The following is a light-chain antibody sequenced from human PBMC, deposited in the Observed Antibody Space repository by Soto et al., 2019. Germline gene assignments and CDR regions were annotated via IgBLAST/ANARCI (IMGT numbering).Light chain of an antibody. CDR3: TSYITSSTHV. Sequence: QSVLTQPPSVSGAPGQRVTISCTGSSSNIGTGYDVHWYQQLPGTAPKVLIYGDSNRPSGVPDRFSGSKSGTSASLAITGLQAEDEADYYCTSYITSSTHVFGTGTKVTVL. V-gene: IGLV1-40*01. J-gene: IGLJ1*01. CDR1: SSNIGTGYD. CDR2: GDS.